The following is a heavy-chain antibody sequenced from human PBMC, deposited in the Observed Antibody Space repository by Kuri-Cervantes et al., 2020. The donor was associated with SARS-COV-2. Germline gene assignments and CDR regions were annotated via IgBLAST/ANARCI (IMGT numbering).Heavy chain of an antibody. D-gene: IGHD1-7*01. Sequence: SETLSLTSAVYGGSFSGYYWSWIRQPPGEGLEWIGEINHSGSTNYNPSLKSRVTISVDTSKNQFSLKLSSVTAADTAVYYCARGMELYIPRAFDIWGQGKRVTVSS. V-gene: IGHV4-34*01. CDR3: ARGMELYIPRAFDI. CDR1: GGSFSGYY. CDR2: INHSGST. J-gene: IGHJ3*02.